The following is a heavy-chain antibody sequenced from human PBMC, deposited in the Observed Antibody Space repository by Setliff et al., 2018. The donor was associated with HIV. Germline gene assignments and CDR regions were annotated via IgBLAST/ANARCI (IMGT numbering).Heavy chain of an antibody. V-gene: IGHV1-2*06. J-gene: IGHJ4*02. CDR1: GYSFTGYY. CDR3: ARKDGVGYCDSNSCYGIGPIDF. CDR2: INPKSGAT. D-gene: IGHD2-2*01. Sequence: ASVKVSCKASGYSFTGYYVNWVRQAPGQGLEWMGRINPKSGATNLAQKFQGRVTLTRDTSVTTVYVELTSLRSDDTAVYYCARKDGVGYCDSNSCYGIGPIDFWGQGSLVTVSS.